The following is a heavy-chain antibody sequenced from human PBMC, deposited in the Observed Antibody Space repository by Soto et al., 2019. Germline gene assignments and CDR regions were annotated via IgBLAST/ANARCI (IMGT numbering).Heavy chain of an antibody. J-gene: IGHJ5*01. Sequence: SETLSLTCTVSGGSINNYYWTWIRQPPGKGLEWIGYVYYTGSTSYNPSLKSRVTISLDTSMNQFSLTLNSVTAADTAMYFCARYSPPKKSYDRTPGWFDSCGQGTLLTVS. CDR2: VYYTGST. CDR3: ARYSPPKKSYDRTPGWFDS. CDR1: GGSINNYY. D-gene: IGHD3-22*01. V-gene: IGHV4-59*01.